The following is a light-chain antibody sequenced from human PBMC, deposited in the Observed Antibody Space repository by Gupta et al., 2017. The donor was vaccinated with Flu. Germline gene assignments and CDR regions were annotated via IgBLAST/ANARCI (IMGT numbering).Light chain of an antibody. CDR3: SSHAGRVTWV. V-gene: IGLV2-11*01. J-gene: IGLJ1*01. CDR1: SNDVGGSNR. Sequence: QSAPTQPRSVSGSPGQSVTISCTGSSNDVGGSNRVSWYQQRPGNAPKLILYDVTERPSGVPDRFSGSKSGHTASLTISVLQADDEADYYCSSHAGRVTWVFGTGTTVTVL. CDR2: DVT.